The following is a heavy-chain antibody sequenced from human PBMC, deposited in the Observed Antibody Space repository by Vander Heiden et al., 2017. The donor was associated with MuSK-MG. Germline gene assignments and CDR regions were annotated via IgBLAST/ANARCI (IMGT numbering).Heavy chain of an antibody. V-gene: IGHV1-24*01. D-gene: IGHD3-16*02. Sequence: QVQPAQSGAEVKKPAASVKDSRKVAGYNPPDFSLHWERQAPGKGLGWMGSFCPNDGGTIYAQEYQGRVSMTEATSTDTAYVELGSLRSGDTAVYYCATDLITFGEVIAPLAYWGQGTLVTVSS. J-gene: IGHJ4*02. CDR3: ATDLITFGEVIAPLAY. CDR2: FCPNDGGT. CDR1: GYNPPDFS.